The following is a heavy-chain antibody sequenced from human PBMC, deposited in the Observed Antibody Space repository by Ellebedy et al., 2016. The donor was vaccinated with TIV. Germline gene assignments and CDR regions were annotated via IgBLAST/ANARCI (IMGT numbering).Heavy chain of an antibody. CDR3: ARFGRNGDYSHLDY. CDR2: ISYSGEYI. Sequence: GGSLRLSCTASGFTFRTYSMNWVRQAPGKGLEWVSAISYSGEYIFYADSVRGRFTISRDNAQNSLYLQMNSLRAEDTAVYYCARFGRNGDYSHLDYWGQGTVVTVSS. V-gene: IGHV3-21*01. D-gene: IGHD2-15*01. CDR1: GFTFRTYS. J-gene: IGHJ4*02.